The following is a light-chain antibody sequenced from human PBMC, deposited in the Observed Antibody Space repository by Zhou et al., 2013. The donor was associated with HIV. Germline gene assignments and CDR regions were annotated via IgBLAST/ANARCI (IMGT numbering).Light chain of an antibody. Sequence: QSVLTQPPSMSAAPGQKVTISCSGGSSNIGNNYVSWYQQLPGTAPKLLIYENNKRPSGIPDRFSGSKSGSSATLGIAGLQTGDEAEYYCGTWDTSLSSGVFGGGTKLTVL. CDR1: SSNIGNNY. CDR2: ENN. J-gene: IGLJ2*01. CDR3: GTWDTSLSSGV. V-gene: IGLV1-51*02.